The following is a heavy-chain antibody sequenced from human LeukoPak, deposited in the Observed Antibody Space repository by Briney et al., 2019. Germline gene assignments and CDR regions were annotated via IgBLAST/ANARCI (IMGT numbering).Heavy chain of an antibody. CDR3: ATRYSSGWYVGGHFDY. J-gene: IGHJ4*02. D-gene: IGHD6-19*01. V-gene: IGHV3-7*01. CDR1: GFIFSSYW. CDR2: IKQDGSEK. Sequence: PGGSLRVSCAASGFIFSSYWMSWVRQAPGKGLEWVANIKQDGSEKYYVDSVKGRFTISRDNAKNSLYLQMNSLRAEDTAVYYCATRYSSGWYVGGHFDYWGQGTLVTVSS.